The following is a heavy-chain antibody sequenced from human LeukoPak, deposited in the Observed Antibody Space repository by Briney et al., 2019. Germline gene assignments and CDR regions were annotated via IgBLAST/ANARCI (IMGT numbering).Heavy chain of an antibody. CDR2: ISFDGSTK. D-gene: IGHD3-10*01. CDR1: GNTCSSYD. Sequence: PGRALRLSCAASGNTCSSYDMHWVRQAPGKGLEWVAVISFDGSTKYYADSVKGRFTISRDNSKNTLYLQMNNLRAEDTAVYFCAGDDGSGSSYPEPPVDYWGQGTLVTVSS. J-gene: IGHJ4*02. V-gene: IGHV3-30-3*01. CDR3: AGDDGSGSSYPEPPVDY.